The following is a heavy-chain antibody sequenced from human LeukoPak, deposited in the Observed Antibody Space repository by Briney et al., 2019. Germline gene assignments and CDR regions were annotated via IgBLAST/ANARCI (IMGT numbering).Heavy chain of an antibody. CDR3: ARYDVDYGGNN. D-gene: IGHD4-23*01. CDR1: GYTFTSYG. V-gene: IGHV1-18*01. Sequence: ASVKVSCKASGYTFTSYGISWLRQAPVQGLEWMGWISAYNDNTNYAQKLQGIVTLTTDTSTSPAYMYMRSLRSATAPAYYCARYDVDYGGNNWGQGTLVTVSS. J-gene: IGHJ4*02. CDR2: ISAYNDNT.